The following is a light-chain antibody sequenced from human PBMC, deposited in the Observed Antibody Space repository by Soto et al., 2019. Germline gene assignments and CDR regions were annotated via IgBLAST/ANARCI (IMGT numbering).Light chain of an antibody. V-gene: IGLV1-40*01. CDR3: QSFDTRLSGVV. CDR2: DNN. CDR1: SANIGAGYD. J-gene: IGLJ2*01. Sequence: QSVLTQPPSVSGSPGQSVTISCTGSSANIGAGYDVHWYQQLPGTAPKLLIYDNNNRPSGVPDRFSGSKSGTSASLAITRLQAEDEADYICQSFDTRLSGVVFGGGTKLTVL.